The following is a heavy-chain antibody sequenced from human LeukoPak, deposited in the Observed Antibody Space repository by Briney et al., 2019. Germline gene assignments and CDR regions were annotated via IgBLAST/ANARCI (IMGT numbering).Heavy chain of an antibody. V-gene: IGHV4-59*12. Sequence: KPSETLSLTCTVSGGSISSYYLSWIRQPPGKGLEWIGYIYHSGSTNYNPSLKSRVTISVDTSKNQFSLKLSSVTAADTAVYYCARPMTTAKRFSDYNWFDPWGQGTLVTVSS. CDR1: GGSISSYY. CDR3: ARPMTTAKRFSDYNWFDP. J-gene: IGHJ5*02. CDR2: IYHSGST. D-gene: IGHD4-11*01.